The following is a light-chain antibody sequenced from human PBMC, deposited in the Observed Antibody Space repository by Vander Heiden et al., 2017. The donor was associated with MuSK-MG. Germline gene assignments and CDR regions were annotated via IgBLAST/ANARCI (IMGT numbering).Light chain of an antibody. CDR3: AAWDDSLSGPV. J-gene: IGLJ2*01. CDR2: RNN. Sequence: GTPGQRVTISCSGSSSNIGSNYVYWYQQLPGTAPKLLIYRNNQRPSGVPDRFSGSKSGTSASLAISGLRSEDEADYYCAAWDDSLSGPVFGGGTKLTVL. V-gene: IGLV1-47*01. CDR1: SSNIGSNY.